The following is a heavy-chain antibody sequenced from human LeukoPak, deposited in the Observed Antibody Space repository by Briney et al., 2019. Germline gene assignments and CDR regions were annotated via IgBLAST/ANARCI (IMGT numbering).Heavy chain of an antibody. D-gene: IGHD3-3*01. V-gene: IGHV1-69*13. CDR2: IIPIFGTA. CDR1: GGTFSSYA. CDR3: ARVAYDLSLYYYYYMDV. Sequence: SVKVSCKASGGTFSSYAISWVRQAPGQGLEWTGGIIPIFGTANYAQKFQGRVTITADESTSTAYMELSSLRSEDTAVYYCARVAYDLSLYYYYYMDVWGKGTTVTVSS. J-gene: IGHJ6*03.